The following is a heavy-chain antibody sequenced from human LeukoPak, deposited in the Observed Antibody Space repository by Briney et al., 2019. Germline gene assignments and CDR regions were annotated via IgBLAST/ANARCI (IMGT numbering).Heavy chain of an antibody. D-gene: IGHD3-3*01. Sequence: ASVKVSCKASGGTFSSYAISWVRQAPGQGLEWMGGIIPIFGTANYVQKFQGRVTITTDESTSTAYMELSSLRSEDTAVYYCARSYYDFWSGPRARWFDPWGQGTLVTVSS. V-gene: IGHV1-69*05. CDR3: ARSYYDFWSGPRARWFDP. J-gene: IGHJ5*02. CDR2: IIPIFGTA. CDR1: GGTFSSYA.